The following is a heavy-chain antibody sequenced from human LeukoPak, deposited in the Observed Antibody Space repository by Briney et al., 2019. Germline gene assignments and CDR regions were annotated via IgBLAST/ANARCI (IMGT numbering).Heavy chain of an antibody. Sequence: GGSRRLSCAASGFTFSSYSMNWVRQAPGKGLEWVSSISSSSSYIYYADSVKGRFTISRDNAKNSLYLQMNSLRAEDTAVYYCARDLAGGTFFDYWGQGTLVTVSS. CDR3: ARDLAGGTFFDY. V-gene: IGHV3-21*01. D-gene: IGHD3-16*01. J-gene: IGHJ4*02. CDR2: ISSSSSYI. CDR1: GFTFSSYS.